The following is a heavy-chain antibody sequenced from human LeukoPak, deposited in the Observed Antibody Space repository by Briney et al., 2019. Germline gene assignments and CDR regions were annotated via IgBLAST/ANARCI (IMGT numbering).Heavy chain of an antibody. CDR2: IIPIFGTA. V-gene: IGHV1-69*06. J-gene: IGHJ4*02. CDR3: ASLGGDGVKLFDY. CDR1: GGTFSSYA. D-gene: IGHD3-10*01. Sequence: GASVKVSCKASGGTFSSYAISWVRQAPGQGLEWMGGIIPIFGTANYAQKFQGRVTITADKSTSTAYMELSSLRSEDTAVYYCASLGGDGVKLFDYWGQGTLVTVSS.